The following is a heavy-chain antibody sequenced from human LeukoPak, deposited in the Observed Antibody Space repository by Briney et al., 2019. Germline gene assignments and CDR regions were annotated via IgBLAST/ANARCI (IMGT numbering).Heavy chain of an antibody. V-gene: IGHV4-39*07. CDR1: GGSISSTIYY. D-gene: IGHD4-23*01. J-gene: IGHJ3*02. CDR2: IYYSGST. CDR3: ARGSVVTYNDAFDI. Sequence: SETLSLTCSVSGGSISSTIYYWAWIRQPPGKGLEWIASIYYSGSTYYNPSLKSRVTISVDTSKNQFSLKLSSVTAADTAVYYCARGSVVTYNDAFDIWGQGTMVTVSS.